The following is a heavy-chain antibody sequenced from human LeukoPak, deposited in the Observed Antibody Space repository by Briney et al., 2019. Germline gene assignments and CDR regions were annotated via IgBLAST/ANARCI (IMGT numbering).Heavy chain of an antibody. Sequence: PGGSLRLSCAASGFTFGNSWVHWVRPAPGKGLVWVSLINADGSTTTYADSVKGRFTISRDNARNTVSLQMNSLTIEDTAVYYCVVVVEPPDSDGFDVWGQGTMITVSS. CDR2: INADGSTT. CDR3: VVVVEPPDSDGFDV. V-gene: IGHV3-74*01. CDR1: GFTFGNSW. D-gene: IGHD1-14*01. J-gene: IGHJ3*01.